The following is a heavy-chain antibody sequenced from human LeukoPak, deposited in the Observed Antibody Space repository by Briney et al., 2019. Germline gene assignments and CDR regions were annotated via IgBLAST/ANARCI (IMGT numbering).Heavy chain of an antibody. CDR1: GFTFSSYS. CDR3: ARGVWDIVVVVAAACFDY. CDR2: ISSSSSYI. Sequence: GGSLRLSCAASGFTFSSYSMNWVRQAPGKGLEWVSSISSSSSYIYYADSVKGRFTISRDNAKNSLYLQMNSLRAEDTAVYYCARGVWDIVVVVAAACFDYWGQGTLVTVSS. D-gene: IGHD2-15*01. V-gene: IGHV3-21*01. J-gene: IGHJ4*02.